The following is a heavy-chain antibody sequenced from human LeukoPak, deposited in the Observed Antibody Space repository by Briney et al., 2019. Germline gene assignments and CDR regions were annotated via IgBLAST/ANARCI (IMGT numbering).Heavy chain of an antibody. CDR2: IYYSGST. CDR1: GGSISSGDYY. V-gene: IGHV4-30-4*01. CDR3: GRAKALLYYYYGMDV. Sequence: PSQTLSLTCTVSGGSISSGDYYWSRIHQPPGKGLEWIGYIYYSGSTYCHPSLKSRVTISVDTSKNQFSLKLSSVTAADTAVYYCGRAKALLYYYYGMDVWGKGTTVTVSS. J-gene: IGHJ6*04. D-gene: IGHD2-15*01.